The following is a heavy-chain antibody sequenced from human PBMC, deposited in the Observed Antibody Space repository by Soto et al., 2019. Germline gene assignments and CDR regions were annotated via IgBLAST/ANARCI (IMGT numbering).Heavy chain of an antibody. CDR1: GGFYSIKT. J-gene: IGHJ3*01. CDR2: IIPLVHII. D-gene: IGHD3-9*01. CDR3: ARARSRDASNIFEAFDV. V-gene: IGHV1-69*02. Sequence: QVQLVQSGAEVKKHGSSVKVSCKASGGFYSIKTISWVRQAPGQGLEWMGRIIPLVHIINNAQKFQGRVAISADKFTSTAYMDLSRRTTGDTAIYCWARARSRDASNIFEAFDVWGQVRMGSVSS.